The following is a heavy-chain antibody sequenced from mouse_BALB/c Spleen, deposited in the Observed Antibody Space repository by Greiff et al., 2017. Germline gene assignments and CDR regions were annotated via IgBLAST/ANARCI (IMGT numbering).Heavy chain of an antibody. Sequence: EVQLVESGAELVKPGASVKLSCTASGFNIKDTYMHWVKQRPEQGLEWIGRIDPANGNTKYDPKFQGKATITADTSSNTAYLQLSSLTSEDTAVYYCARSEYGAMDYWGQGTSVTVSS. D-gene: IGHD2-10*02. CDR2: IDPANGNT. CDR3: ARSEYGAMDY. V-gene: IGHV14-3*02. CDR1: GFNIKDTY. J-gene: IGHJ4*01.